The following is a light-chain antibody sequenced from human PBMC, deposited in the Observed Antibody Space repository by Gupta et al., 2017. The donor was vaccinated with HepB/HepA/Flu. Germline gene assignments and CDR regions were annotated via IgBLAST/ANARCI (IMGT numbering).Light chain of an antibody. J-gene: IGKJ1*01. CDR3: QQYGSSPRT. CDR1: HSVSSSY. CDR2: GAS. Sequence: ENALTQHPATLSLSTGERATLSCMASHSVSSSYLACYQQKPGQAPRLRIYGASSRATGIPDRFSGSGSGTDFTITIIRLEPEDFAVYYCQQYGSSPRTFGQETKVEIK. V-gene: IGKV3-20*01.